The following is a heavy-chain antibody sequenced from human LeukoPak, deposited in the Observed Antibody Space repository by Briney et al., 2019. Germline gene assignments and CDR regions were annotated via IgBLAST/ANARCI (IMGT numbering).Heavy chain of an antibody. J-gene: IGHJ6*02. CDR2: IDPSDSYT. D-gene: IGHD2-2*01. CDR3: ARGPGSTVYYYYYGMDV. CDR1: GYSFTSYW. V-gene: IGHV5-10-1*01. Sequence: GESLKISCKGSGYSFTSYWISWVRQMPGKGVEWMGRIDPSDSYTNYSPSFQGHVTISADKSISTAYLQWSSLEASDTAMYYCARGPGSTVYYYYYGMDVWGQGTTVTVSS.